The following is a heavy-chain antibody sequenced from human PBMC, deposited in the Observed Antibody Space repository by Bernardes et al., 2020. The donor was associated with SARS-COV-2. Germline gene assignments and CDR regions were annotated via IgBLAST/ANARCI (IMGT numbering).Heavy chain of an antibody. D-gene: IGHD3-3*01. Sequence: LYLTCTVSGGSISSGGYYWSWIRQHPGKGLEWIGYIYYSGSTYYNPSLKSRVTISVDTSKNQFSLKLSSVTAADTAVYYCARGATIFGVVSYPFDPWGQGTLVTVSS. CDR2: IYYSGST. CDR1: GGSISSGGYY. CDR3: ARGATIFGVVSYPFDP. V-gene: IGHV4-31*03. J-gene: IGHJ5*02.